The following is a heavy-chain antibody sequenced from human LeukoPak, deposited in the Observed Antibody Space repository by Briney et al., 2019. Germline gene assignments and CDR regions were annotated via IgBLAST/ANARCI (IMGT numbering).Heavy chain of an antibody. J-gene: IGHJ4*02. Sequence: GGSLRLSCAASGFIFTGYFMSWVRQAPGKGLEWVASIKHGGSEKYYVDSVRGRFTISRDNTKNLLYLQMSSLRAEDTAVYYCATDRGWRTSGYYLYYFEYWGQGTLVTFSS. V-gene: IGHV3-7*01. CDR3: ATDRGWRTSGYYLYYFEY. D-gene: IGHD3-3*01. CDR2: IKHGGSEK. CDR1: GFIFTGYF.